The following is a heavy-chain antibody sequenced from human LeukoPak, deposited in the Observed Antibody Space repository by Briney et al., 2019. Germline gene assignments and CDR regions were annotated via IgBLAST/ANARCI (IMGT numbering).Heavy chain of an antibody. CDR2: ISPGGGTT. J-gene: IGHJ2*01. D-gene: IGHD3-22*01. CDR3: ARDSTLITMIVVAIKGYFDL. V-gene: IGHV3-23*01. Sequence: GGSLRLSCAVSGFAFGSEAMSWVRQSPARGLEWVASISPGGGTTYYADYVKGRFTISRDNSKNTLYLQMNSLRAEDTAVYYCARDSTLITMIVVAIKGYFDLWGRGTLVTVSS. CDR1: GFAFGSEA.